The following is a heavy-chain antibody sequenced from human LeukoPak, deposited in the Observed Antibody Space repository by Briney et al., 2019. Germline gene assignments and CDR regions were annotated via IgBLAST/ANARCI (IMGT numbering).Heavy chain of an antibody. CDR1: GGSISTYY. CDR2: VYYTGST. CDR3: ARATGITAVGIYYYYYMDV. Sequence: PSETLFLTCTVSGGSISTYYWSWIRQPPGKGLEWIGYVYYTGSTNYNPSLKSRVTISVDTSKNQFSLKLTSVTAADTAVYYCARATGITAVGIYYYYYMDVWGKGTTVTVSS. J-gene: IGHJ6*03. D-gene: IGHD6-13*01. V-gene: IGHV4-59*01.